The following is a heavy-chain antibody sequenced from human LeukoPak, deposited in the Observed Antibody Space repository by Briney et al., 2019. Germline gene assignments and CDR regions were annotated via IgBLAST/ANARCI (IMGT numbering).Heavy chain of an antibody. V-gene: IGHV3-21*01. D-gene: IGHD1-1*01. CDR2: ISYTGTYI. CDR1: AFSLNAYN. CDR3: AREPDDVRAFDI. Sequence: GGSLRLSCAASAFSLNAYNMNWVRQAPGKGLEWVSSISYTGTYIYYADSVKGRFTISRDNAKNSLYLQMNSLRAEDTAVYYCAREPDDVRAFDIWGQGTMVTVSS. J-gene: IGHJ3*02.